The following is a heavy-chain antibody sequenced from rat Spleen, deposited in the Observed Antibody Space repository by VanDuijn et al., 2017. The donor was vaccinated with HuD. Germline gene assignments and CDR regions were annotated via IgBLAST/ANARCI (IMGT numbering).Heavy chain of an antibody. D-gene: IGHD1-2*01. CDR3: TRDGDSSWFAY. V-gene: IGHV2S12*01. CDR1: GLSLTSNG. J-gene: IGHJ3*01. Sequence: QVQLKESGPGLVQPSQTLSLTCTVSGLSLTSNGVSWVRQPPGKGLEWIAAISSGGSTYYNSVFKSRLSISRDTSKSQVILKMNRLQTGDTAIYFCTRDGDSSWFAYWGQGTLVTVSS. CDR2: ISSGGST.